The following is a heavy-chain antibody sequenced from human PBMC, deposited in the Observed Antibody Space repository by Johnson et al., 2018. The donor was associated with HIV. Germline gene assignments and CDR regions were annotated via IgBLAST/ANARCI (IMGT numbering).Heavy chain of an antibody. CDR3: ARGRATVWFRASGAAFDI. CDR2: IKSKTDGGTT. CDR1: GFTFSSYA. J-gene: IGHJ3*02. D-gene: IGHD3-10*01. V-gene: IGHV3-15*01. Sequence: VQLVESGGGVVQPGRSLRLSCAASGFTFSSYAMHWVRQAPGKGLEWVGRIKSKTDGGTTDYAAPVKGRFTISRDNAKNSLYLQMNSLRAEDTAVYYCARGRATVWFRASGAAFDIWGQGTMVTVSS.